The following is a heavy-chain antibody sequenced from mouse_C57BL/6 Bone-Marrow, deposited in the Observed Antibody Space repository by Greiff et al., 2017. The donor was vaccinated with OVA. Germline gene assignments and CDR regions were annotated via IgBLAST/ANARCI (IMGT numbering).Heavy chain of an antibody. V-gene: IGHV1-9*01. CDR1: GYTFTGYW. CDR2: ILPGSGST. J-gene: IGHJ1*03. D-gene: IGHD1-1*01. Sequence: QVQLQQSGAELLKPGASVKLSCKATGYTFTGYWIEWVKQRPGHGLEWIGEILPGSGSTNYNEKFKGKVTFTADTSSNTAYMQLSSLTTEDSAIYYCAIATTVVATDWYFDVWGTGTTVTVSS. CDR3: AIATTVVATDWYFDV.